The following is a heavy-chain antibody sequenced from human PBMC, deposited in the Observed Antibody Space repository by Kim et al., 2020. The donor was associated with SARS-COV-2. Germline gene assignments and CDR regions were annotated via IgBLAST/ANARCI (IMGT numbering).Heavy chain of an antibody. D-gene: IGHD6-19*01. V-gene: IGHV3-21*01. Sequence: GGSLRLSCAASGFTFSSYSMNWVRQAPGKGLEWVSSISSSSSYIYYADSVKGRFTISRDNAKNSLYLQMNSLRAEDTAVYYCARVAVAGTISSLFPFDYGGQETRVTLSS. J-gene: IGHJ4*02. CDR2: ISSSSSYI. CDR3: ARVAVAGTISSLFPFDY. CDR1: GFTFSSYS.